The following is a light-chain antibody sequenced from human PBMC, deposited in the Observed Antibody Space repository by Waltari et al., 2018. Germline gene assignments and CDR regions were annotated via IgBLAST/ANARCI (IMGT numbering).Light chain of an antibody. CDR2: WAS. J-gene: IGKJ1*01. CDR1: QSVLYSSNNKNY. V-gene: IGKV4-1*01. CDR3: QQYYSTPWT. Sequence: DIVMTQSPDSLAVSLGERATINCKSSQSVLYSSNNKNYLAGYQQKPGQPPKQLIYWASTRESGVPDRFSGSGSGTDFTLTISSLQAEDVAVYYCQQYYSTPWTFGQGTKVEIK.